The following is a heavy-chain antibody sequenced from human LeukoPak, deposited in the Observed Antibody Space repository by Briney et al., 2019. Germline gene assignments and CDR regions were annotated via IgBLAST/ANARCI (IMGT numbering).Heavy chain of an antibody. V-gene: IGHV3-21*01. CDR2: ISSSSSYI. CDR1: GFTFSSYS. J-gene: IGHJ3*02. D-gene: IGHD3-9*01. CDR3: AREYDILTGYYIQAMGAFDI. Sequence: GGSLRLSCAASGFTFSSYSMNWVRQAPGKGLEWVSSISSSSSYIYYADSVEGRFTISRDNAKNSLYLQMNSLRAEDTAVYYCAREYDILTGYYIQAMGAFDIWGQGTMVTVSS.